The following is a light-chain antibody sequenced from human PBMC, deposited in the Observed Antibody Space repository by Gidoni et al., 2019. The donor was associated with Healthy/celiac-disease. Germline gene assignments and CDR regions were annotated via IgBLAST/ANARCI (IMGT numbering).Light chain of an antibody. J-gene: IGKJ5*01. CDR3: QQYDNLPAIT. CDR1: QDISNY. CDR2: GAS. Sequence: DIHITQSPSSLSASVGDRVTITCQARQDISNYLNWYQQKPGKAPKLLIYGASNLETGVPSRFSGSGSGTDFTFTISSLQPEDIAIYYCQQYDNLPAITFGQGTKLEIK. V-gene: IGKV1-33*01.